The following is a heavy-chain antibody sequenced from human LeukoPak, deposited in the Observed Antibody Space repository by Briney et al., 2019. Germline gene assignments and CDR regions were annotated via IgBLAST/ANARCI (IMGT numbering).Heavy chain of an antibody. D-gene: IGHD4-17*01. CDR2: ISSSSSYI. CDR3: ARDTATVTDY. J-gene: IGHJ4*02. CDR1: GFTFSSYS. Sequence: GGSLRLSCAASGFTFSSYSMNWVRQAPGKGLEWVSSISSSSSYIHYADSVKGRFTISRDNAKNSLYLQMNSLRAEDTAVYYCARDTATVTDYWGQGTLVTVS. V-gene: IGHV3-21*01.